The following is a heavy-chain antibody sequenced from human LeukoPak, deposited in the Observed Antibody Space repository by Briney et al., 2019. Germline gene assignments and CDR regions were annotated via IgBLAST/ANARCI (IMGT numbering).Heavy chain of an antibody. CDR2: INHSGST. CDR1: GGSFSGYY. D-gene: IGHD3-22*01. CDR3: ARRAAYYDSSGYYEGVDY. J-gene: IGHJ4*02. V-gene: IGHV4-34*01. Sequence: SETLSLTCAVYGGSFSGYYWSWIRQPPGKGLEWIGEINHSGSTNYNPTLKSRVTISVDTSKNQFSLKLSSVTAADTAVYYCARRAAYYDSSGYYEGVDYWGQGTLVTVSS.